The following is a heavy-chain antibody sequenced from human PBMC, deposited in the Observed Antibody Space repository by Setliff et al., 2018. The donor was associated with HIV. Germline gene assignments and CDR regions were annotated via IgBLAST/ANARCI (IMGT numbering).Heavy chain of an antibody. V-gene: IGHV4-59*12. CDR3: ARDRHSSGLGSYGP. CDR1: GGSIRSYY. Sequence: SETLSLTCSVTGGSIRSYYWSWIRQSPGKGLEWIGYIYFSGSTSYNPSLKSRLTISVDTSKNQFSLKLSSVTAADTAVYYCARDRHSSGLGSYGPWGPGILVTVSS. CDR2: IYFSGST. D-gene: IGHD3-10*01. J-gene: IGHJ5*02.